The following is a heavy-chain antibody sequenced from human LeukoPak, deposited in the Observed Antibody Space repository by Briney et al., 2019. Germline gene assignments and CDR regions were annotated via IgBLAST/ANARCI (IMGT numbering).Heavy chain of an antibody. CDR2: IYTSEST. CDR3: ARVRKDIVVVPAAMADAFGI. J-gene: IGHJ3*02. V-gene: IGHV4-61*02. CDR1: GGSISSGSYY. D-gene: IGHD2-2*01. Sequence: SETLSLTCTVSGGSISSGSYYWSWIRQPAGKGLEWIGRIYTSESTNYNPSLKSRVTISVDTSKNQFSLKLSSVTAADTAVYYCARVRKDIVVVPAAMADAFGIWGQGTMVTVSS.